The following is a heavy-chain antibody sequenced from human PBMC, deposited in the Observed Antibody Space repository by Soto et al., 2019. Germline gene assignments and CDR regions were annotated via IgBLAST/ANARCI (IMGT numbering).Heavy chain of an antibody. Sequence: EVQLVESGGGLVQSGGSLRLTCAASGFTFNRYTMNWVRQAPGKGLEWLSYINGGGGTMFYADSVKGRVTISRDNAKNSLYLQMDSLTAEDTAVYYCARDKSGTYSIDYWGQGTLVTVSS. CDR2: INGGGGTM. V-gene: IGHV3-48*04. CDR3: ARDKSGTYSIDY. CDR1: GFTFNRYT. J-gene: IGHJ4*02. D-gene: IGHD1-26*01.